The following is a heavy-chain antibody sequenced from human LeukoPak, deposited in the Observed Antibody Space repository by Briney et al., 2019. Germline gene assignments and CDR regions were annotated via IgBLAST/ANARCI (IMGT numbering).Heavy chain of an antibody. CDR2: MNPNSGNT. Sequence: GAPVKVSCKASGYTFTSYDINWVRQATGQGLEWMGWMNPNSGNTGYAQKFQGRVTMTRNTSISTAYMELSSLRSEDTAVYYCARVKGIAAAGFLFDYWGQGTLVTVSS. V-gene: IGHV1-8*01. D-gene: IGHD6-13*01. CDR3: ARVKGIAAAGFLFDY. CDR1: GYTFTSYD. J-gene: IGHJ4*02.